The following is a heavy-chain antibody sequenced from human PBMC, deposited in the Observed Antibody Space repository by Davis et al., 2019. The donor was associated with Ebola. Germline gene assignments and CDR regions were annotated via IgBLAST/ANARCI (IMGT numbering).Heavy chain of an antibody. V-gene: IGHV1-69*04. D-gene: IGHD3-22*01. CDR3: ASSYYYDSSGYSFDY. Sequence: SVKVSCKASGCTFSSYAISWVRQAPGQGLEWMGRIIPILGIANYAQKFQGRVTITADKSTSTAYMELSSLRSEDTAVYYCASSYYYDSSGYSFDYWGKGTLVTVSS. CDR1: GCTFSSYA. J-gene: IGHJ4*02. CDR2: IIPILGIA.